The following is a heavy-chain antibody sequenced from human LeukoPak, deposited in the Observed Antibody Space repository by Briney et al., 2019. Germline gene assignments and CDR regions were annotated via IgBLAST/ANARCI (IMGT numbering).Heavy chain of an antibody. CDR3: ARDLSRTGDRVYFDY. CDR1: GYTFTYYY. D-gene: IGHD4-17*01. J-gene: IGHJ4*02. CDR2: IDPSGGTT. Sequence: ASVKVSCKASGYTFTYYYIHWVRQAPGQGLEWMGIIDPSGGTTNYAQKFQGRVTVTRDTSTSTVYMELSSLTSEDTAVYYCARDLSRTGDRVYFDYWGQGTLVTVSS. V-gene: IGHV1-46*01.